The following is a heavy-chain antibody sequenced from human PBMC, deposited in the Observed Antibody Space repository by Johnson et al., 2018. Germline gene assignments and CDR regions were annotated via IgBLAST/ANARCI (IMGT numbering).Heavy chain of an antibody. J-gene: IGHJ3*02. CDR1: GFTFDDYA. D-gene: IGHD3-9*01. CDR3: PGSYYDIYGAFDI. CDR2: ISWNSGSI. V-gene: IGHV3-9*01. Sequence: LVQSGGGLVQPGRSLRLSCAASGFTFDDYAMHWVRPAPGKGLEWVSGISWNSGSIGYADSVKGRFTISRDNAKNSLYLQMNSLRAEDTAVYYCPGSYYDIYGAFDIWGQGTMVTVSS.